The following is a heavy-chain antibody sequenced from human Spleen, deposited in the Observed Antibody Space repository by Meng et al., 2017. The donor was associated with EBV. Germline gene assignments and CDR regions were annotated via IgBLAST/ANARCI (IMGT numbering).Heavy chain of an antibody. CDR2: ISYIGKT. D-gene: IGHD2-15*01. Sequence: QVQLTESGPGLVKPSETLALTCAVSGGSINIAGYYWSWIRQPPGKGLEWIGYISYIGKTLYNPSLKSRVTISRDTSKNQFSLNLSSVTAADTAVYYCARDVGLDWFDPWGQGTLVTVSS. J-gene: IGHJ5*02. CDR1: GGSINIAGYY. V-gene: IGHV4-30-4*01. CDR3: ARDVGLDWFDP.